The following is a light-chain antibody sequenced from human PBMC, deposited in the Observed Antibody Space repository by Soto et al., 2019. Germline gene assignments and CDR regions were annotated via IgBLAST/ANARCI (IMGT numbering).Light chain of an antibody. V-gene: IGLV1-40*01. CDR1: KNDIGAGYD. J-gene: IGLJ1*01. CDR3: QSHDSSLSGSYV. Sequence: QSVLTQPPSASGSPGQSVTISCTGTKNDIGAGYDVYWYQHLPGTAPKLLIYGSTNRPSEVPDRFSGSKSGTSASLAITGLQAEDEADYYCQSHDSSLSGSYVFGTGTKVTVL. CDR2: GST.